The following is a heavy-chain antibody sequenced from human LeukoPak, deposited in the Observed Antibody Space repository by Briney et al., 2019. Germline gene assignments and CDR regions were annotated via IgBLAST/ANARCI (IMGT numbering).Heavy chain of an antibody. Sequence: GGSLRLSCAASGVRFSDHYMDWVRQAPGKGLEWVGRRRNKANSYTTEYAASVKGRFTISRDDSKNSLYLQMNSLKSEDTAVYYCARGSHLVYCTNGVCSAFDYWGQGTLVTVSS. CDR1: GVRFSDHY. CDR2: RRNKANSYTT. D-gene: IGHD2-8*01. V-gene: IGHV3-72*01. J-gene: IGHJ4*02. CDR3: ARGSHLVYCTNGVCSAFDY.